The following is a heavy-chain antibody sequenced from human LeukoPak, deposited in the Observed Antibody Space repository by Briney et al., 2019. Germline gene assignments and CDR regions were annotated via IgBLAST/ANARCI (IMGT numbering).Heavy chain of an antibody. J-gene: IGHJ4*02. CDR1: GFTFSNYA. CDR3: VKASDLYYFDY. CDR2: ISASGEST. Sequence: GGSLRLSCAASGFTFSNYAMHWVRQAPGKELEWVSGISASGESTFYADSVKGRFTISRDKSNNALYLQMNSLRPQDTAVYYCVKASDLYYFDYWGQGTVVTVSS. V-gene: IGHV3-23*01.